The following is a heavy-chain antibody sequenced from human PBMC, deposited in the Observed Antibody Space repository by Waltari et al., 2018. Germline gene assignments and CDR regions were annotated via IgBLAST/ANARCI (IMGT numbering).Heavy chain of an antibody. J-gene: IGHJ4*02. CDR2: ISGSGGST. CDR3: AKDGDNVLLWFGELLQY. Sequence: EVQLLESGGGLVQPGGSLRISCAASGFTFSSSAMSWVRQAPGKGVEWVSAISGSGGSTYYADSVKGRFTISRDNSKNTLYLQMNSLRAEDTAVYYCAKDGDNVLLWFGELLQYWGQGTLVTVSS. V-gene: IGHV3-23*01. D-gene: IGHD3-10*01. CDR1: GFTFSSSA.